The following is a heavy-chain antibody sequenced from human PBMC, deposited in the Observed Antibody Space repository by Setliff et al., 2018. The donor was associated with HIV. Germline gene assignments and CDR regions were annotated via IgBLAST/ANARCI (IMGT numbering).Heavy chain of an antibody. V-gene: IGHV1-46*01. CDR1: GYTFSSNY. CDR3: ARDPAPSSSASYFQH. J-gene: IGHJ1*01. D-gene: IGHD6-6*01. CDR2: INPTGDIT. Sequence: ASVKVSCKASGYTFSSNYMHWVRQAPGQGLEWMGLINPTGDITFYPRKFQARVTMTRDTSTSTVYLELSSLRSEDTAVYYCARDPAPSSSASYFQHWGQGTPVTVSS.